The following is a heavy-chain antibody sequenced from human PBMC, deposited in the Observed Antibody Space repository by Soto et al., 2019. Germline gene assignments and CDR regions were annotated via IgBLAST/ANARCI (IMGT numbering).Heavy chain of an antibody. J-gene: IGHJ5*02. V-gene: IGHV1-45*02. Sequence: SVKVSCKASGYTFTYRYLHWVRQAPGQALEWMGWITPFNANTNYAQKFQDRVTITRDRSMSTTYMELSSLRSEDTAMYYCASGPGSDDWFDTWGQGTLVTVSS. CDR1: GYTFTYRY. D-gene: IGHD1-26*01. CDR3: ASGPGSDDWFDT. CDR2: ITPFNANT.